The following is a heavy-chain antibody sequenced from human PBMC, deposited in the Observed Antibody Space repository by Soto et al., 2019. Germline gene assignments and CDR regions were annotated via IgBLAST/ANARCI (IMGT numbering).Heavy chain of an antibody. V-gene: IGHV1-3*01. CDR3: ARDSDGTTFDY. J-gene: IGHJ4*02. CDR2: MNAGNGNT. Sequence: ASVQVSCQASGSTFTTYAMHLLLQAPGQNLEWMGWMNAGNGNTKYSPRFQGRVTITRDTSASTAYMDLSSLNSEDTAVYYCARDSDGTTFDYWGQGTLVTVSS. D-gene: IGHD1-7*01. CDR1: GSTFTTYA.